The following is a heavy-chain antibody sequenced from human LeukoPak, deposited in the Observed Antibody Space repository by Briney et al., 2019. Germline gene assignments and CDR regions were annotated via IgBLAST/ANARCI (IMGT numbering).Heavy chain of an antibody. V-gene: IGHV4-39*07. CDR1: GGPISSRSYC. CDR2: INYRGSN. D-gene: IGHD3-3*01. J-gene: IGHJ6*03. Sequence: SETLSPTCTVAGGPISSRSYCWGWVRQAPGKGLEWIETINYRGSNYYNPSLKSRVTISVDTSKKQFSLKLSSVTAADTAVYYCARGHDFWSANYYMDVWGKGTTVTVSS. CDR3: ARGHDFWSANYYMDV.